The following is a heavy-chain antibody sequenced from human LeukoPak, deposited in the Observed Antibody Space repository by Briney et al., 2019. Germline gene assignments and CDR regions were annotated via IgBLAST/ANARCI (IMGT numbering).Heavy chain of an antibody. CDR2: IKSKTDGETT. CDR3: TTDLGTYYHGSQRLIPIDY. V-gene: IGHV3-15*01. CDR1: GFTFTNAW. Sequence: GGSLRLSCVDSGFTFTNAWMSWVRQAPGKGLEWIGRIKSKTDGETTNYAEPVRGRFTISRDDSKSAVYLQMNSLKIEDTAVYYCTTDLGTYYHGSQRLIPIDYWGQGTLVTISS. D-gene: IGHD3-10*01. J-gene: IGHJ4*02.